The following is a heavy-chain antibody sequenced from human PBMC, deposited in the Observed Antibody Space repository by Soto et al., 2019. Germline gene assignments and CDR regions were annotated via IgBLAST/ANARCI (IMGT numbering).Heavy chain of an antibody. D-gene: IGHD2-2*01. CDR2: IYYSGST. Sequence: SETLSLTCTVSGGSISSGDYYWSWIRQPPGKGLEWIGYIYYSGSTYYNPSLKSRVTISVDTSKNQFSLKLSSVTAADTAVYYCARSTADIVVVPAAIPEYYFDYWGQGTLVTVSS. V-gene: IGHV4-30-4*01. CDR3: ARSTADIVVVPAAIPEYYFDY. J-gene: IGHJ4*02. CDR1: GGSISSGDYY.